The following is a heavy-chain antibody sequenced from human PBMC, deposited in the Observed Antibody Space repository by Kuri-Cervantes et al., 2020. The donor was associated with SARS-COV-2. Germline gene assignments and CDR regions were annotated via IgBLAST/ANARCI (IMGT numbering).Heavy chain of an antibody. V-gene: IGHV4-39*02. J-gene: IGHJ2*01. CDR2: IYYSGST. CDR1: GGSISSSSYY. CDR3: ARDSKRFGEDWYFDL. D-gene: IGHD3-10*01. Sequence: SETLSLTCTVSGGSISSSSYYWGWIRQPPVKGREWIGSIYYSGSTYYNPSLKSRVTISLDTSKNQFSLKLSSVTAADTAVYYCARDSKRFGEDWYFDLRGRGTLVTVSS.